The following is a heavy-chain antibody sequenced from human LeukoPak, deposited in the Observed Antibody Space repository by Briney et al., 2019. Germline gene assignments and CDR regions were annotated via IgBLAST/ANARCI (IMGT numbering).Heavy chain of an antibody. Sequence: GGSLRLSCAASGFTVSSNYMSWVRQAPGKGLEWVSVIYSGGSTYYADSVKGRFTISRDNSRSTLYLQMNSLRAEDTAVYYCASSYGAGAFDIWGQGTMVTVSS. D-gene: IGHD4-17*01. CDR2: IYSGGST. J-gene: IGHJ3*02. CDR1: GFTVSSNY. V-gene: IGHV3-53*01. CDR3: ASSYGAGAFDI.